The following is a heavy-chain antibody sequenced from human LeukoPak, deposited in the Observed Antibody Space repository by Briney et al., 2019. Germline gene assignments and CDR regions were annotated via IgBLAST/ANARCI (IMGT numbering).Heavy chain of an antibody. Sequence: GGSLRLSCAASGFTFSSYAMSWVRQAPGKGLEWVSYISSSGSTIYYAGSVKGRFTISRDNAKNSLYLQMNSLRAEDTAVYYCARESCSGGSCYSDYWGQGTLVTVSS. J-gene: IGHJ4*02. V-gene: IGHV3-48*04. D-gene: IGHD2-15*01. CDR1: GFTFSSYA. CDR3: ARESCSGGSCYSDY. CDR2: ISSSGSTI.